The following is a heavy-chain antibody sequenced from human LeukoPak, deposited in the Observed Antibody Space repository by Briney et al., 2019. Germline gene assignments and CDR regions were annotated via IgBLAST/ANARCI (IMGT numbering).Heavy chain of an antibody. Sequence: SVKVSCKASGGTFSSYAISWVRQAPGQGLEWMGRIIPILGIANYAQKFQGRVTITADKSTSTAYMELSSLRSEDTAVYYCARPPEGSGSYYDYWGQGTLVTVSS. CDR2: IIPILGIA. J-gene: IGHJ4*02. V-gene: IGHV1-69*04. CDR3: ARPPEGSGSYYDY. CDR1: GGTFSSYA. D-gene: IGHD3-10*01.